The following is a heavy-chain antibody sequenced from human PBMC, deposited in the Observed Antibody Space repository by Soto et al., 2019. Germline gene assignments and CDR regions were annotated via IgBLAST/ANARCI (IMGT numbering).Heavy chain of an antibody. D-gene: IGHD6-6*01. CDR3: AREDSSSAGYYYYGIDV. J-gene: IGHJ6*02. CDR2: TSYDGSNK. Sequence: GRSLRLSCAASGLTFSSYAMHSVRQDPGKGLEWVAVTSYDGSNKYYADSVKGRFTISRDNSKNTLYLQMNSVRAADTAVYYCAREDSSSAGYYYYGIDVWGQGTAVTVS. CDR1: GLTFSSYA. V-gene: IGHV3-30*14.